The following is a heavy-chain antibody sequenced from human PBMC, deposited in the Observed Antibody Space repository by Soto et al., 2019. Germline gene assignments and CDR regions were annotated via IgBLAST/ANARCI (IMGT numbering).Heavy chain of an antibody. CDR2: IGSDGTIK. V-gene: IGHV3-30*18. CDR3: AKEHSNDNWFFDF. CDR1: GFTFTTYS. Sequence: QVHLAESGGGVVQPGRSLRLSCLASGFTFTTYSIHWLCQAPGKGLEWVSVIGSDGTIKYYADSVKGRFTASRDNFKNTVFLQMNSLTTEDTSVYYCAKEHSNDNWFFDFWGRGTLVTVFS. J-gene: IGHJ2*01. D-gene: IGHD3-22*01.